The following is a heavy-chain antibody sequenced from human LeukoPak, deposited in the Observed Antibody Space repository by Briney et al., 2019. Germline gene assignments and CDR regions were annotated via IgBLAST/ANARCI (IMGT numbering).Heavy chain of an antibody. Sequence: PSETLSLTCAVYGGSFSGYYWTRMRQPPGKGLEWIGEINHSGSTNNNPSLQNRVTISVDTPKNQFSLKLTSVTAADTAVYYCARGYSSGFNWFDPWGQGTLVTVSS. J-gene: IGHJ5*02. CDR2: INHSGST. CDR1: GGSFSGYY. CDR3: ARGYSSGFNWFDP. V-gene: IGHV4-34*01. D-gene: IGHD6-19*01.